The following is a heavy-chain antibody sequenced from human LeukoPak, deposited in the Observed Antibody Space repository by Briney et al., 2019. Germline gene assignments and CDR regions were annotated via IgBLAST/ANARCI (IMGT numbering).Heavy chain of an antibody. D-gene: IGHD2-2*01. J-gene: IGHJ1*01. Sequence: SVKVSCKASGGTFSSYAISWVRQAPGQGLEWMGGIIPIFGTANYAQKFQGRVTITADESTSTAYMELSSLRSEDTAGYYCARGYCSSTSCWAPTLPGEYFQHWGQGTLVTVSS. CDR1: GGTFSSYA. CDR3: ARGYCSSTSCWAPTLPGEYFQH. V-gene: IGHV1-69*01. CDR2: IIPIFGTA.